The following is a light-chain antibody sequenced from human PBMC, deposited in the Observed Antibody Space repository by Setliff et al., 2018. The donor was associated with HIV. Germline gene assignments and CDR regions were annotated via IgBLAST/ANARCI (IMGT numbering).Light chain of an antibody. CDR3: CSNTGSNTSV. J-gene: IGLJ1*01. Sequence: QSVLAQPASVSGSPGQSITISCTGTSNDVGRYDLVSWYQQHPARAPKLIIYQATRRPSGVSNRFSGSKSGNVASLTISGLQAEDEADYYCCSNTGSNTSVFGTGTKVPS. CDR2: QAT. V-gene: IGLV2-23*01. CDR1: SNDVGRYDL.